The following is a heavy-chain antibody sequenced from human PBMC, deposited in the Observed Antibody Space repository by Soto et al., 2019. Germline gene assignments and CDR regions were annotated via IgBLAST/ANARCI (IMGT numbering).Heavy chain of an antibody. V-gene: IGHV4-4*02. Sequence: SETLSLTCAVSGGSISSSNWWSWVRQPPGKGLEWIGEIYHSGSTNYNPSLKSRVTISVDKSKNQFSLKLSSVTAADTAVYYYATYCSGGSCYPSKALAIRARRTRVTGSS. J-gene: IGHJ3*02. CDR2: IYHSGST. CDR1: GGSISSSNW. D-gene: IGHD2-15*01. CDR3: ATYCSGGSCYPSKALAI.